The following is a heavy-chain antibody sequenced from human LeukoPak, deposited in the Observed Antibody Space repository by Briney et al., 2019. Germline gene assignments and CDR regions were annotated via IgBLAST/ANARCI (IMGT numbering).Heavy chain of an antibody. D-gene: IGHD2-21*02. V-gene: IGHV3-21*01. CDR3: ARDRLAYCGGDCYSVVGY. Sequence: GGSLILSCAAPGFTFSSYSMNWVRQAPGKGLEWVSSISSSSSYIYYADSVKGRFTISRDNAKNSLYLQMNSLRAEDTAVYYCARDRLAYCGGDCYSVVGYWGQGTLVTVSS. CDR1: GFTFSSYS. J-gene: IGHJ4*02. CDR2: ISSSSSYI.